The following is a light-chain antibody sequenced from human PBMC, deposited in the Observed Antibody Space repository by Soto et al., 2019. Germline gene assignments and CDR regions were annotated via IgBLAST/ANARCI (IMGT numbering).Light chain of an antibody. CDR3: QHRSSWPTLT. Sequence: LTQSPSALSLSQGDRATLSCRASQRVXNSFAWSQQKPGQATRILSXDESNRATGIPARFSGSGSGKDFTLTITSLDPEDLAGYDGQHRSSWPTLTFGQGTRLDNK. J-gene: IGKJ5*01. CDR1: QRVXNS. CDR2: DES. V-gene: IGKV3-11*01.